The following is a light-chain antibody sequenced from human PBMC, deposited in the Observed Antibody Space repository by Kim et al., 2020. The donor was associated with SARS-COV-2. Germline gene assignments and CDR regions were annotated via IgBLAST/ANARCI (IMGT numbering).Light chain of an antibody. J-gene: IGKJ4*01. CDR3: QQYNNWPL. V-gene: IGKV3-15*01. Sequence: SVSPGERAPLACRASQSVSSTLAWYQQKPGQAPRLLIYGASPRATGIPARFSGSGSGTEFTLTISSLQSEDFAVYYCQQYNNWPLFGGGTKVDIK. CDR2: GAS. CDR1: QSVSST.